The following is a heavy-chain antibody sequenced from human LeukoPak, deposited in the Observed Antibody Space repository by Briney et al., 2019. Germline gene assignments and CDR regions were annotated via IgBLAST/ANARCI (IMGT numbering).Heavy chain of an antibody. Sequence: ASVKVSCKASGYTFTGYYMHWVRQAPGQGLEWMGWINPNSGGTNYAQKFQGRVTMTRDTSISTAYMELSRLRSDDTAVYYCARGLYYYGSESYAGGYWGQGTLVTVSS. V-gene: IGHV1-2*02. CDR1: GYTFTGYY. CDR3: ARGLYYYGSESYAGGY. CDR2: INPNSGGT. D-gene: IGHD3-10*01. J-gene: IGHJ4*02.